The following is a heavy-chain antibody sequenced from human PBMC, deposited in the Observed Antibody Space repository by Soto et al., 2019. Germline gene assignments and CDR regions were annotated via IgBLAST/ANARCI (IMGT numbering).Heavy chain of an antibody. J-gene: IGHJ6*02. V-gene: IGHV6-1*01. D-gene: IGHD1-1*01. CDR3: ARVGPRYKQNYYYGMGV. CDR2: TYYRSKWYN. CDR1: GDSVSSNSAA. Sequence: SQTLSLTCAISGDSVSSNSAAWNWIRQSPSRGLEWLGRTYYRSKWYNDYAVSVKSRITINPDTSKNQFSLQLNSVTPEDTAVYYCARVGPRYKQNYYYGMGVWGQGTTVTVSS.